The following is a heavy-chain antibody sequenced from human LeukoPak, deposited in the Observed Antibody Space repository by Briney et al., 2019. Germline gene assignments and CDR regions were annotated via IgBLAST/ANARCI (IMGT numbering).Heavy chain of an antibody. D-gene: IGHD1-26*01. CDR3: ARWTYSGSYYYMDV. V-gene: IGHV4-59*01. J-gene: IGHJ6*03. CDR1: GGSIISDY. CDR2: IYYSGST. Sequence: SETLSLTCTVSGGSIISDYWSWFRQPPGKGLEWIGYIYYSGSTNYNPSLKSRVTILVDTSKNQFSLELSSVTAADTAVYYCARWTYSGSYYYMDVWGKGTTVTVSS.